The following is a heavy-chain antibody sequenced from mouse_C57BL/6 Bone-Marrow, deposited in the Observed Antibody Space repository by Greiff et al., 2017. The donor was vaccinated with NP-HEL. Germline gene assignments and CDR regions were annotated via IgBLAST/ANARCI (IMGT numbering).Heavy chain of an antibody. D-gene: IGHD1-1*01. Sequence: VQPQQSGPGLVQPSQSLSITCTVSGFSLTSYGVHWVRQSPGKGLEWLGVIWRGGSTDYNAAFMSRLSITKDNSKSQVFFKMNSLQADDTAIYYCAKNPLYYGSSSYAMDYWGQGTSVTVSS. CDR1: GFSLTSYG. V-gene: IGHV2-5*01. CDR3: AKNPLYYGSSSYAMDY. J-gene: IGHJ4*01. CDR2: IWRGGST.